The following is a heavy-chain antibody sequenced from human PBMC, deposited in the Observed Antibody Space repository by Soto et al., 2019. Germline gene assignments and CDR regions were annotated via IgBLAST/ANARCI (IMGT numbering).Heavy chain of an antibody. CDR1: GFTFSSYA. CDR2: ISGSGGST. J-gene: IGHJ4*02. V-gene: IGHV3-23*01. Sequence: GGSLRLSCAASGFTFSSYAMNGVRQAPGKGLEWVSVISGSGGSTYYADSVKGRFTISRDNSKNTLYLQMNSLRAEDTAVYYCAKRATGTYFDYWGQGTLVTVSS. D-gene: IGHD1-1*01. CDR3: AKRATGTYFDY.